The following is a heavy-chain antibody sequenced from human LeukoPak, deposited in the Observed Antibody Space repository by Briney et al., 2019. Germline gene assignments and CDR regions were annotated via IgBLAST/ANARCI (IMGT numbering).Heavy chain of an antibody. Sequence: PGRSLRLSCAASGFTFSSYGMHWVRQAPGKGLEWVAVIWYDGSNKYYADSVKGRFTISRDNSKNTLYLQMNSLRAEDTAVYYCARSYIGPLDGSGSYYIASERLDYWGQGTLVTVSS. J-gene: IGHJ4*02. V-gene: IGHV3-33*01. D-gene: IGHD3-10*01. CDR1: GFTFSSYG. CDR2: IWYDGSNK. CDR3: ARSYIGPLDGSGSYYIASERLDY.